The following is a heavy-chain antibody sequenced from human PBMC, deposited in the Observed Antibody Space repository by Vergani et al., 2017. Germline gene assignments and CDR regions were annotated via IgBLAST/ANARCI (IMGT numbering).Heavy chain of an antibody. Sequence: QVQLVQSGAEVKKPGSSVKVSCKASGGTFSSYAISWVRQAPGQGLEWMGGIIPIFGIAHYAQKFQGRVTITADKSTSTAYMELSSLRSEDTAVYYCAVSARGVATSVGISYFDYWGQGTLVTVSS. V-gene: IGHV1-69*17. CDR2: IIPIFGIA. CDR1: GGTFSSYA. D-gene: IGHD5-24*01. J-gene: IGHJ4*02. CDR3: AVSARGVATSVGISYFDY.